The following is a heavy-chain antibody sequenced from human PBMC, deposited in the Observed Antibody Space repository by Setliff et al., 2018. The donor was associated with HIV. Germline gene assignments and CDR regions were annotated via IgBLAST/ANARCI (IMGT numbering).Heavy chain of an antibody. CDR1: GGSISSSNYY. J-gene: IGHJ1*01. CDR2: IYSSGNT. CDR3: ARGSHGTSWTEY. D-gene: IGHD6-13*01. Sequence: PSETLSLTCTVSGGSISSSNYYWGWIRQPPGKGLEWIGSIYSSGNTYYTPSLQSRLTISRHTSRNQFSLKLSSVNAAHTAGYYGARGSHGTSWTEYWGQGTRVTVS. V-gene: IGHV4-39*01.